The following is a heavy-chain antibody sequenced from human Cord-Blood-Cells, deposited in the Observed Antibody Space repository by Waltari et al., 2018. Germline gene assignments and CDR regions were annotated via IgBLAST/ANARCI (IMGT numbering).Heavy chain of an antibody. D-gene: IGHD3-3*01. Sequence: EVQLVQSGAEVKKPGESLKISCMGSGYSFTSYSIGWVRKMPGKGLEWMGIISPGDSDTRYSPSFQGQVTISADKSISTAYLQWSSLKASDTAMYYCARQITATIFGVADAFDIWGQGTMVTVSS. V-gene: IGHV5-51*01. CDR2: ISPGDSDT. CDR1: GYSFTSYS. CDR3: ARQITATIFGVADAFDI. J-gene: IGHJ3*02.